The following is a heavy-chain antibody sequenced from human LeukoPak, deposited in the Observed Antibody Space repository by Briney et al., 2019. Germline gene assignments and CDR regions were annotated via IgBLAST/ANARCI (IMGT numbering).Heavy chain of an antibody. D-gene: IGHD1-1*01. J-gene: IGHJ4*02. CDR2: TSGSGGDT. Sequence: GGSLRLSCAASGFTFSNFAMSWVRQAPGKGLEWVSATSGSGGDTYYADSVKGRFTISRDNSKNTLYLQMNSLTAEDTAVYYCAKAQGRSGTFPSDYWGQGTLVTVSS. CDR3: AKAQGRSGTFPSDY. V-gene: IGHV3-23*01. CDR1: GFTFSNFA.